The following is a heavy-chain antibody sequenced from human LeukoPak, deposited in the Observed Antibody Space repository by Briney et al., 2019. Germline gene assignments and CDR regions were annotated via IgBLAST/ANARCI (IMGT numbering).Heavy chain of an antibody. CDR3: ARDSGGSYTCYYYMDV. CDR1: GFTLGNYG. Sequence: GGSLRLSCAASGFTLGNYGMTWVRQAPGKGLEWVSGINWIGGTIVYADFVKGRFTISRDNPKNSLYLQMNSLRAEDRALYYCARDSGGSYTCYYYMDVWGKGTTVTVSS. D-gene: IGHD2-15*01. J-gene: IGHJ6*03. CDR2: INWIGGTI. V-gene: IGHV3-20*04.